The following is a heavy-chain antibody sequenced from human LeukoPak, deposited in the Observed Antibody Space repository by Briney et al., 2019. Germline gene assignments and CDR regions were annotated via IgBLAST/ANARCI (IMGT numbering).Heavy chain of an antibody. CDR1: GGTFSSYA. Sequence: ASVKVSCKASGGTFSSYAISWVRQAPGQGLEWMGGIIPIFGTANYAQKFQGRVTITTDESTSTAYMELSSLRSEDTAVYYCATTQYCSSTSCFGPSYFDYWGQGTLVTVSS. V-gene: IGHV1-69*05. J-gene: IGHJ4*02. D-gene: IGHD2-2*01. CDR2: IIPIFGTA. CDR3: ATTQYCSSTSCFGPSYFDY.